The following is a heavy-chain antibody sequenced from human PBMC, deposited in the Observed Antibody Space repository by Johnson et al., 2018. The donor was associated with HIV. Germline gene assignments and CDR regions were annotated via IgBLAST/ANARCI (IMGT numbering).Heavy chain of an antibody. CDR3: ARDRRNRQWQRLDAFDI. V-gene: IGHV3-13*01. J-gene: IGHJ3*02. CDR2: IGTAGDT. CDR1: GFTFSSYD. Sequence: VQLVESGGGLVQPGGSLRLSCAASGFTFSSYDMHWVRQATGKGLEWVSAIGTAGDTYYPGSVKGRFTISRENAKNSLYLQMNSLRAGDTALYYCARDRRNRQWQRLDAFDIWGQGTMVIVSS. D-gene: IGHD6-19*01.